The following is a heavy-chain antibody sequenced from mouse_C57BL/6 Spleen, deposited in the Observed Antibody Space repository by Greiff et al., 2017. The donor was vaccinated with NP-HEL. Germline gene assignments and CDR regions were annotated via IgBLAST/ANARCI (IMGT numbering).Heavy chain of an antibody. CDR1: GYTFPSYW. CDR3: ARGRILRSPFDY. V-gene: IGHV1-52*01. Sequence: QVQLQQPGAELVRPGSSVKLSCKASGYTFPSYWMLWVKQRPIQGLECIGNIDPSDSETHYNQQFKDKATLTVDKSSITDYMQLSSLTSEDSAVYYCARGRILRSPFDYWGQGTTLTVSS. D-gene: IGHD1-1*01. J-gene: IGHJ2*01. CDR2: IDPSDSET.